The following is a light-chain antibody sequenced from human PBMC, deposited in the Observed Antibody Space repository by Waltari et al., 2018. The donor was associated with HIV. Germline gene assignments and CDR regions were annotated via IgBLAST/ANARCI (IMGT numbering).Light chain of an antibody. Sequence: QSVLTQPPSASGTPGQRVTISCSGSSSNIGSNTVNWYQHLPGTAPKLLIYSNNQGPEVGPDRFAGSKPGTSASLAISGLQSEDEADYYCAAWDDSLNEVFGGGTKLTVL. J-gene: IGLJ2*01. V-gene: IGLV1-44*01. CDR2: SNN. CDR1: SSNIGSNT. CDR3: AAWDDSLNEV.